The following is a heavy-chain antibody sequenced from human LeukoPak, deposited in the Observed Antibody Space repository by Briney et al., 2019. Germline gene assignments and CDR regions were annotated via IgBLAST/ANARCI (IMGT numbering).Heavy chain of an antibody. V-gene: IGHV3-30*03. CDR1: GFTFSSYS. CDR2: ISYDGSNK. J-gene: IGHJ3*02. D-gene: IGHD2-15*01. Sequence: PGGSLRLSCAASGFTFSSYSMNWVRQAPGKGLEWVAVISYDGSNKYYADSVKGRFTISRDNSKNTLYLQMNSLRAEDTAVYYCARVDCSGGSCYDAFDIWGQGTMVTVSS. CDR3: ARVDCSGGSCYDAFDI.